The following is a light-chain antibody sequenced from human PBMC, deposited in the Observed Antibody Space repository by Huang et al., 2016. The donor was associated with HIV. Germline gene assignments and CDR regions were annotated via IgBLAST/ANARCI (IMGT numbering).Light chain of an antibody. CDR2: DTS. CDR3: QQTNGFPLT. CDR1: QGISSW. J-gene: IGKJ4*01. Sequence: IQMTQSPSTVSASVGDRVTITCRASQGISSWLAWYQQKPGTAPKLLIYDTSTTQRGVPARFSGSGSGTDFTLTISGLQPEEFATYYCQQTNGFPLTFGGGTKVEV. V-gene: IGKV1-12*01.